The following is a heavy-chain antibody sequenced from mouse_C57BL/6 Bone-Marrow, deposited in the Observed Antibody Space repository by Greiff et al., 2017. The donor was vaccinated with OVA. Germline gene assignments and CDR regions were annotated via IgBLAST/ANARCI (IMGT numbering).Heavy chain of an antibody. CDR1: GYTFTSYT. D-gene: IGHD1-1*01. V-gene: IGHV1-4*01. CDR2: INPSSGYT. CDR3: ARSHYYGSSPWFAY. J-gene: IGHJ3*01. Sequence: QVQLQQSGAELARPGASVKMSCKASGYTFTSYTMHWVKQRPGQGLEWIGYINPSSGYTKYNQKFKDQATLTADKSSSTAYMQLSSLTSEDSAVYYGARSHYYGSSPWFAYWGQGTLVTVSA.